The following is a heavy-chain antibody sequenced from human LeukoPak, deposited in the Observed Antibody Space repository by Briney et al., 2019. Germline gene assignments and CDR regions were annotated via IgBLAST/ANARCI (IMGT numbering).Heavy chain of an antibody. CDR3: AREKGYCSSTSCSPDY. V-gene: IGHV4-4*07. J-gene: IGHJ4*02. D-gene: IGHD2-2*01. CDR2: IYTSGST. CDR1: GGSISSYY. Sequence: PSETLSLTCTVSGGSISSYYWSWIRQPAGKGLEWIGRIYTSGSTNYNPSLKSRGTMSVDTSKNQFSLKLSSVTAADTAVYYCAREKGYCSSTSCSPDYWGQGTLVTVSS.